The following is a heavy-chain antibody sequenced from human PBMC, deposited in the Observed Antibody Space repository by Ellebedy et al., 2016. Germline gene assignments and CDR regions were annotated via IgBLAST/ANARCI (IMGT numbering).Heavy chain of an antibody. CDR3: AKTRYFDWLAYFDY. CDR2: ISGSGGST. Sequence: GESLKISCAASGFTFSSYAMSWVRQAPGKGLEWVSAISGSGGSTYYADSVKGRFTISRDNSKNTLYLQMNSLRAEDTAVYYCAKTRYFDWLAYFDYWGQGTLVTVSS. D-gene: IGHD3-9*01. CDR1: GFTFSSYA. V-gene: IGHV3-23*01. J-gene: IGHJ4*02.